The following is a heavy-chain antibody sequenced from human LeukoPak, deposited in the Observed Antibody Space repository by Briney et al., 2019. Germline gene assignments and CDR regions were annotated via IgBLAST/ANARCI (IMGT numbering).Heavy chain of an antibody. CDR1: GFTFSSNW. Sequence: GGSLRLSCAASGFTFSSNWMHWVRQAPGKGLVWVSRINSDGSSTSYADSVKGRFTISRDNAKNTLYLQMNSLRAEDTAVYYCARVEYSLPLLQSYFDYWGQGTLVTVSS. V-gene: IGHV3-74*01. CDR3: ARVEYSLPLLQSYFDY. CDR2: INSDGSST. D-gene: IGHD2-21*01. J-gene: IGHJ4*02.